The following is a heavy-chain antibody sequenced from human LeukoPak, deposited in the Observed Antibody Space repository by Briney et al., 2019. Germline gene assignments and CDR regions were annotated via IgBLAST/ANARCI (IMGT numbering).Heavy chain of an antibody. CDR1: GGSISSYY. CDR2: IYYSGST. V-gene: IGHV4-59*01. D-gene: IGHD3-10*01. CDR3: ARGPMVRGVIITGDFDY. J-gene: IGHJ4*02. Sequence: PSETLSLTCTVSGGSISSYYWSWIRQPPGKGLEWIGYIYYSGSTNYNPSLKSRVTISVDTSKNQFSLKLSSVTAAATAVYYCARGPMVRGVIITGDFDYWGQGTLVTVSS.